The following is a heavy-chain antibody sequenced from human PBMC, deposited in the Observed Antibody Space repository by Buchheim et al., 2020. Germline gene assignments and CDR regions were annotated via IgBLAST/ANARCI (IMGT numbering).Heavy chain of an antibody. D-gene: IGHD6-6*01. CDR3: ARGGPPGIAARPLTNPHYYYYMDV. CDR2: IYYSGST. Sequence: QVQLQESGPGLVKPSQTLSLTCTVSGGSISSGGYYWSWIRQHPGKGLEWIGYIYYSGSTYYNPSLKSRVTISVDTSKNQFSLKLRAVTAADTAVYYCARGGPPGIAARPLTNPHYYYYMDVWGKGTT. V-gene: IGHV4-31*03. J-gene: IGHJ6*03. CDR1: GGSISSGGYY.